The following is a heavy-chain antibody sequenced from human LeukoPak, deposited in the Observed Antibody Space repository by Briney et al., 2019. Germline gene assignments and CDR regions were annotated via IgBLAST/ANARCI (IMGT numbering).Heavy chain of an antibody. CDR2: IRSNSRGI. CDR1: GFTFSRYG. Sequence: PGGSLRLSCAASGFTFSRYGMHWVRQAPGKGLESVSSIRSNSRGINYADSVKGRFTISRDNDKNTVFLEMNSLRAEDTAVYYCARDGASIDDQYYGLDVWGQGTTVTVSS. J-gene: IGHJ6*02. CDR3: ARDGASIDDQYYGLDV. D-gene: IGHD1-1*01. V-gene: IGHV3-21*06.